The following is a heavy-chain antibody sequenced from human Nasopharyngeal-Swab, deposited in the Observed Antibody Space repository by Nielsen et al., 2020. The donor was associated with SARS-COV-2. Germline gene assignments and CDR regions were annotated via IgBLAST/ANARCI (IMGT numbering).Heavy chain of an antibody. V-gene: IGHV1-69*04. Sequence: SVKVSYKASGGTFSSYAISWVRQAPGQGLEWMGRIIPILGIANYAQKFQGRVTITADKSTSTAYMELSSLRSEDTAVYYCARSHCSGGSCYVTGYYYGMDVWGQGTTVTVSS. CDR1: GGTFSSYA. CDR3: ARSHCSGGSCYVTGYYYGMDV. CDR2: IIPILGIA. D-gene: IGHD2-15*01. J-gene: IGHJ6*02.